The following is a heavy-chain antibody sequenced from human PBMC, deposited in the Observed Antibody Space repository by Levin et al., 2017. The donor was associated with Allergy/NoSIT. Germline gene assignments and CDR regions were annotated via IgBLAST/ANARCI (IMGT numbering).Heavy chain of an antibody. Sequence: GGSLRLSCAASGFTFSDYYMSWIRQAPGKGLEWVSYISSSSSYTNYADSVKGRFTISRDNAKNSLYLQMNSLRAEDTAVYYCARLYSSGWRYFDLWGRGTLVTVSS. CDR2: ISSSSSYT. D-gene: IGHD6-19*01. V-gene: IGHV3-11*03. J-gene: IGHJ2*01. CDR1: GFTFSDYY. CDR3: ARLYSSGWRYFDL.